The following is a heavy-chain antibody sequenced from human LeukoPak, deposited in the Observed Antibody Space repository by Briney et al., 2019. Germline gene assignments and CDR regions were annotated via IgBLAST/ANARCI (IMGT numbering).Heavy chain of an antibody. V-gene: IGHV5-51*01. J-gene: IGHJ4*02. Sequence: GKSLKISCKGSGYSFSSYWIAWVRQMPGKGLEWMGVIYPRDSRTTYSPSFQDQVTISADKSISTAYLQWTSLKASDTAMYYCARHLSDITSSPNYWGPGTLVTVSS. CDR3: ARHLSDITSSPNY. D-gene: IGHD2-2*01. CDR2: IYPRDSRT. CDR1: GYSFSSYW.